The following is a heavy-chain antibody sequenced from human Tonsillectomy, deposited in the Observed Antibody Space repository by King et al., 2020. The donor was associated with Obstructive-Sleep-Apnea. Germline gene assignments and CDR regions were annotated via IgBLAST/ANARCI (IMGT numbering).Heavy chain of an antibody. Sequence: QLQESGGGLVQPGRSLRLSCAASGFLFDDYAMYWVRQAPGKGLEWVSGISWNSGSIGYADSVKGRFTISRDNAKNSLYLQMNSLRDEDTALYYWAKGVGATINYAFDLWGQGTMVTVSS. CDR1: GFLFDDYA. CDR3: AKGVGATINYAFDL. CDR2: ISWNSGSI. D-gene: IGHD1-26*01. V-gene: IGHV3-9*01. J-gene: IGHJ3*01.